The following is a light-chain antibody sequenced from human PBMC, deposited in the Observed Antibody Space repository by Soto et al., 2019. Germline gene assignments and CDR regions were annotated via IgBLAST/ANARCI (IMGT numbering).Light chain of an antibody. CDR2: KAS. Sequence: DIQMTQSPSTLSASVGDRVPITCRASQTIRSWLAWYQQEPGKAPKLLVYKASTLKSGVPSRFSGSGSWTEFTLTISSLQPDDFATYYCQHYNSYSEAFGQGTEVDIK. V-gene: IGKV1-5*03. J-gene: IGKJ1*01. CDR3: QHYNSYSEA. CDR1: QTIRSW.